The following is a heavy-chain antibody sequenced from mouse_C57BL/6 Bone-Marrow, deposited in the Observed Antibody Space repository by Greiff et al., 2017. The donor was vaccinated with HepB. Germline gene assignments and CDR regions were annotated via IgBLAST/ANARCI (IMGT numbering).Heavy chain of an antibody. CDR2: IYPSDSET. V-gene: IGHV1-61*01. Sequence: QVQLQQPGDELVRPGSSVKLSCKASGYTFTSYWMDWVKQRPGQGLEWIGNIYPSDSETHYNQKFKDKATLTVDKSSSTAYMQLSSLTSEDSAVYYCAKYYYAMDYWGKGTSVTVSS. CDR3: AKYYYAMDY. CDR1: GYTFTSYW. J-gene: IGHJ4*01.